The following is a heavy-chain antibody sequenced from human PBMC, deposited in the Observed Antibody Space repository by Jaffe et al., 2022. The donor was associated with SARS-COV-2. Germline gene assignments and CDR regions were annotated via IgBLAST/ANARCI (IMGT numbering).Heavy chain of an antibody. D-gene: IGHD1-1*01. CDR2: IGVYNGKT. CDR1: GYTFTSFG. Sequence: QVQLVQSGPEVTKPGASVRVSCKTSGYTFTSFGISWVRQAPGQGLEWMGWIGVYNGKTYYAPKLQGRVTVTADTSTNTAYMDMSDLISDDTAIYYCTRTTKGRLDSFDYWGQGTLVSVSS. V-gene: IGHV1-18*01. J-gene: IGHJ4*02. CDR3: TRTTKGRLDSFDY.